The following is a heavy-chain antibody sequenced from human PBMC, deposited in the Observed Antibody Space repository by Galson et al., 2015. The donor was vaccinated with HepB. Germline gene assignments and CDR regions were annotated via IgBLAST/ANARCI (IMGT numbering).Heavy chain of an antibody. CDR2: ISRSSSTI. Sequence: SLRLSCAASGFTFSSYSMNWVRQAPGKGLEWVSYISRSSSTIYYADSVKGRFTIPRDNAKNSLYLQMNSLRDEDTAVYYCARGRGIYGDSLTGYFDLWGRGTLVTVSS. V-gene: IGHV3-48*02. CDR1: GFTFSSYS. D-gene: IGHD4-17*01. J-gene: IGHJ2*01. CDR3: ARGRGIYGDSLTGYFDL.